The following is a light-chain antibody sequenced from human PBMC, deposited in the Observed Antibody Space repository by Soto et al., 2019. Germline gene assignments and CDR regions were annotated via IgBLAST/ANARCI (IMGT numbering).Light chain of an antibody. Sequence: QAVVTQEPSLTVSPGGTVTLTCASNTGAVTTTYYPNWFQQKPGQAPRSLIFSTSNTHSWTPARFSGSLLGGKAALTLTGVQPEEEADYCCLLYYGGVRVFGGGTKLTVL. J-gene: IGLJ2*01. CDR3: LLYYGGVRV. V-gene: IGLV7-43*01. CDR1: TGAVTTTYY. CDR2: STS.